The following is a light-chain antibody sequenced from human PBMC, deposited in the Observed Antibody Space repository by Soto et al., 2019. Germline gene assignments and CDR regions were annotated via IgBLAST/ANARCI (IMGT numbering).Light chain of an antibody. J-gene: IGKJ2*01. V-gene: IGKV1-5*03. CDR2: KAS. Sequence: DIQMTQSPSTLSASVGDTVTITCRASQSISNWLAWYQQKPGQAPKLLIHKASTLESGVPSRFSGSGSGTEFTLTISCLQPDDFATFYCQQYVRFPNTFGEGTKLEIK. CDR3: QQYVRFPNT. CDR1: QSISNW.